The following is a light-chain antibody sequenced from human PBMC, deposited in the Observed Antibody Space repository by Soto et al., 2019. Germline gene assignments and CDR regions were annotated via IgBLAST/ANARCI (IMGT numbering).Light chain of an antibody. CDR3: QQYASSPKT. J-gene: IGKJ1*01. CDR1: HSVSSNY. V-gene: IGKV3-20*01. CDR2: AAS. Sequence: EVVLTKSPGTLSLSTGERASLSCRASHSVSSNYLAWYQQRPGHAPTRLLYAASTNTTTVPDTFSGSGSGTAFSLPICSLEAEDCAVYYCQQYASSPKTFGQVTRVDI.